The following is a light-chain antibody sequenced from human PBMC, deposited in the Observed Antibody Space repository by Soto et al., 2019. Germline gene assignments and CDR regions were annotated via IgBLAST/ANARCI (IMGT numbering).Light chain of an antibody. CDR2: EVN. CDR3: SSFTSSSTYV. Sequence: QSALTQPASVSGSPGQSITISCTGTSSDVGACNCVSWYQQHPAKAPKLMIYEVNDRHSGVSNRLSGSKSGNTASLTISGLQAEDEADYYCSSFTSSSTYVFGTGTKVTVL. V-gene: IGLV2-14*01. CDR1: SSDVGACNC. J-gene: IGLJ1*01.